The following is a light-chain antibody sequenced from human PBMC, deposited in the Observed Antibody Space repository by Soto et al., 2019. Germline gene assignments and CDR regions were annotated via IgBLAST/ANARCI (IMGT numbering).Light chain of an antibody. Sequence: QSVLTQPPSASGSPGQSVTISCTGTSSDVGGYNYVSWYQHRPGTAPKLIIYEAYKRPSGISSRFSASKSGNTASLTISGLQAEDEADYFCCSYAGGSTVIFGGGTKVTVL. CDR1: SSDVGGYNY. V-gene: IGLV2-23*02. J-gene: IGLJ2*01. CDR3: CSYAGGSTVI. CDR2: EAY.